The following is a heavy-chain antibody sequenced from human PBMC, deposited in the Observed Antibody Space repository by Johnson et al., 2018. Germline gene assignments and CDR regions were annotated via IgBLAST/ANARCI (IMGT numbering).Heavy chain of an antibody. CDR2: MSFGESNK. V-gene: IGHV3-30*18. Sequence: VQLVESGGGVVQPGRSLRLSCAASGFTFSSYGMHWVRQAPGKGLEWVAVMSFGESNKYYADSVKGRFTISRDNSKNMVYLHINSLRAEDTAVYYCAKDRTSIFARDGMDVWGQGTTVTVSS. CDR3: AKDRTSIFARDGMDV. D-gene: IGHD3-3*01. J-gene: IGHJ6*02. CDR1: GFTFSSYG.